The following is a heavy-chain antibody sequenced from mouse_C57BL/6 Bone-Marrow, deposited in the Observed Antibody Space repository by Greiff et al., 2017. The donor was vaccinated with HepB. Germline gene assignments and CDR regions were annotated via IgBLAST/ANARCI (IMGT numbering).Heavy chain of an antibody. CDR2: IRNKANGYTT. CDR3: ASLLTLAY. CDR1: GFTFTVYY. Sequence: EVMLVESGGGLVQPGGSLSLSCAASGFTFTVYYMSWVRQPPGKALEWLGFIRNKANGYTTEYSASVKGRFTISRDNSQSILYLQMNALRAEDSATYYCASLLTLAYWGQGTLVTVSA. D-gene: IGHD4-1*01. V-gene: IGHV7-3*01. J-gene: IGHJ3*01.